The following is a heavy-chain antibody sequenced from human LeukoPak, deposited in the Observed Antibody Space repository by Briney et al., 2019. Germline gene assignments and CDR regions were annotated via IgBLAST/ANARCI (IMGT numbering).Heavy chain of an antibody. CDR3: AKAGRAVAGFKGFDY. D-gene: IGHD6-19*01. CDR2: ISWNSGSI. J-gene: IGHJ4*02. Sequence: PGGSLRLSCAASGFTLDDYAMHWVRQAPGKGLEWVSGISWNSGSIGYADSVKGRFTISRDNAKNSLYLQMNSLRAEDTALYYCAKAGRAVAGFKGFDYWGQGTLVTVSS. CDR1: GFTLDDYA. V-gene: IGHV3-9*01.